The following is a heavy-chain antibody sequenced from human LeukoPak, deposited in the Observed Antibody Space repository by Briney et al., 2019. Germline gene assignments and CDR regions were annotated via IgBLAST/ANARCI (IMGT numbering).Heavy chain of an antibody. J-gene: IGHJ6*03. CDR3: ARVVPAANYYYYMDV. Sequence: PETLSLTSILSGGSTSSYYWSWIRQPPGKGLEWIGYIYYSGSTNYNPSLKGRATISVKTTKNQYSLKLRSVTAADTAVYYCARVVPAANYYYYMDVWGKGTTVTISS. CDR2: IYYSGST. CDR1: GGSTSSYY. D-gene: IGHD2-2*01. V-gene: IGHV4-59*01.